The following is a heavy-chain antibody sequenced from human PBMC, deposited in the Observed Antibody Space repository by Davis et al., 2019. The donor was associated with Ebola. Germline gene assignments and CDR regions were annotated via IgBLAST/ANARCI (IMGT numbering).Heavy chain of an antibody. CDR2: IYYSGST. CDR3: ARAYCSGGSCYPWYFDL. J-gene: IGHJ2*01. CDR1: GGSISSGDYY. V-gene: IGHV4-30-4*01. Sequence: SETLSLTCTVSGGSISSGDYYWSWIRQPPGKGLEWIGYIYYSGSTYYNPSLKSRVTISVDTSKNQFSLKLSSVTAADTAVYYCARAYCSGGSCYPWYFDLWGQGTLVTVSS. D-gene: IGHD2-15*01.